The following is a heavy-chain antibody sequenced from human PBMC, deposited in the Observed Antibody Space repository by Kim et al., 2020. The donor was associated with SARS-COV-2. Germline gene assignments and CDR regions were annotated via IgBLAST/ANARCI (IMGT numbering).Heavy chain of an antibody. V-gene: IGHV4-59*01. D-gene: IGHD3-22*01. J-gene: IGHJ3*02. CDR3: ARDLERDYYDSSGYDAFDI. CDR2: IYYSGST. Sequence: SETLSLTCTVSGGSISSYYWSWIRQPPGKGLEWIGYIYYSGSTNYNPSLKSRVTISVDTSKNQFSLKLSSVTAADTAVYYCARDLERDYYDSSGYDAFDIWGQGTMVTVSS. CDR1: GGSISSYY.